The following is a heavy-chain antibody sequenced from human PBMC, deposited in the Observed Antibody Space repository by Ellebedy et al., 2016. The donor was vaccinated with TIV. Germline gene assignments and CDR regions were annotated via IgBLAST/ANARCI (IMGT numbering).Heavy chain of an antibody. CDR1: GFSFSGYG. J-gene: IGHJ4*02. D-gene: IGHD6-13*01. CDR2: IWNGGSDK. CDR3: ARLGSNGSNDS. V-gene: IGHV3-33*01. Sequence: GESLKISCAASGFSFSGYGMHWVRQAPGKGLEWVALIWNGGSDKYYPDSVKGRFTISRDNSKNTMYLQMNSLRAEDTAVYYCARLGSNGSNDSWGQGTLVTVSS.